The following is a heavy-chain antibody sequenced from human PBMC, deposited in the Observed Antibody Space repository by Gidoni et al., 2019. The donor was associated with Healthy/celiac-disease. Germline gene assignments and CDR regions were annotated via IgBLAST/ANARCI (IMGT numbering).Heavy chain of an antibody. CDR2: IYHSGST. J-gene: IGHJ2*01. CDR1: GGSISSGGYS. D-gene: IGHD6-13*01. V-gene: IGHV4-30-2*01. Sequence: QLQLQESGSGLVKPSQTLSLTCAVSGGSISSGGYSWSWIRQPPGKGLEWIGYIYHSGSTYYNPSLKSRVTISVDRSKNQFSLKLSSVTAADTAVYYCARARVAAAGTRGRYFDLWGRGTLVTVSS. CDR3: ARARVAAAGTRGRYFDL.